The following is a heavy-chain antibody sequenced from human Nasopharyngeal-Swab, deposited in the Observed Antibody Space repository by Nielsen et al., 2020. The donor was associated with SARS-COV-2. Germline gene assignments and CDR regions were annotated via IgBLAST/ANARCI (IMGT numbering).Heavy chain of an antibody. J-gene: IGHJ6*02. V-gene: IGHV1-8*01. CDR1: GYTFTSYD. CDR2: MNPNSGNT. Sequence: ASVQVSCKASGYTFTSYDINWVRQATGQGLEWMGWMNPNSGNTGYAQKFQGRVTMTRDTSISTAYMELSRLRSDDTAVYYCADQAHYYGMDVWGQGTTVTVSS. CDR3: ADQAHYYGMDV.